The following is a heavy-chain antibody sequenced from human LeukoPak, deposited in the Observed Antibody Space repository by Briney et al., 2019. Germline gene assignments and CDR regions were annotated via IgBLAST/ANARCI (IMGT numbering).Heavy chain of an antibody. Sequence: GSLRLSCAASGFTFSTFAMIWVRQPPGKGLEWVSSISSSSSYIYYADSVKGRFTISRDNSKNTLYLQMNSLRAEDTAVYYCAKGFYCSSSTCLDYWGQGTLVTVSS. CDR2: ISSSSSYI. J-gene: IGHJ4*02. V-gene: IGHV3-23*01. D-gene: IGHD2-2*01. CDR3: AKGFYCSSSTCLDY. CDR1: GFTFSTFA.